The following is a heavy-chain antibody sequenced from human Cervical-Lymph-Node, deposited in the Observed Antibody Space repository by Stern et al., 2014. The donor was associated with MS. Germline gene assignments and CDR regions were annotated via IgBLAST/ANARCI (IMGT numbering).Heavy chain of an antibody. Sequence: VQLVESGAEVTQPGSSVKVSCKASGDTFNNFDIGWVRQAPGQVPEWLGGIALLFGTANYAQRLQDRVTFTADESTSTTYMELSRLRSEDTAIYYCARHQGGVAAFWGQGTLVTVSS. CDR2: IALLFGTA. V-gene: IGHV1-69*01. CDR3: ARHQGGVAAF. CDR1: GDTFNNFD. D-gene: IGHD6-13*01. J-gene: IGHJ4*02.